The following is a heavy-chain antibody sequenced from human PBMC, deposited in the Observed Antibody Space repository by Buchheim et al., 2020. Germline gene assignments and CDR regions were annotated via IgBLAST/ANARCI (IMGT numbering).Heavy chain of an antibody. D-gene: IGHD1-26*01. V-gene: IGHV3-43*01. J-gene: IGHJ6*02. Sequence: EVQLVESGGVVVQPGGSLRLSCAASGFTFDDYTMHWVRQAPGKGLEWVSLISWDGGSTYYADSVKGRFTISRDNTKNSLYLQMNSLRTEDTALYYCAKDNTEIAGAMVGGMDVWGQGTT. CDR2: ISWDGGST. CDR3: AKDNTEIAGAMVGGMDV. CDR1: GFTFDDYT.